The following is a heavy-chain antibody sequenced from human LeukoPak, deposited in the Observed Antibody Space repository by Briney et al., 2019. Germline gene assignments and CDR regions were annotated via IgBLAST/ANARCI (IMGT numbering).Heavy chain of an antibody. V-gene: IGHV3-23*01. Sequence: GSLRLSCAASGFPFSNYEINWVRQAPGRGLEWVSAISGSGGSTYYADSVKGRFTISRDNSKNTLYLQMNSLRAEDTAVYYCANVNYESSGPSDYWGQGTLVTVSS. D-gene: IGHD3-22*01. CDR2: ISGSGGST. J-gene: IGHJ4*02. CDR1: GFPFSNYE. CDR3: ANVNYESSGPSDY.